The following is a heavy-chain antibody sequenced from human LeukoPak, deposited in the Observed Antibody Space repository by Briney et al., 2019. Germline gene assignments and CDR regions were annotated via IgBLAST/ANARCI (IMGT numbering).Heavy chain of an antibody. V-gene: IGHV4-59*01. CDR1: GGSISSYY. CDR3: ARGSVTMPYYFDY. J-gene: IGHJ4*02. D-gene: IGHD3-3*01. Sequence: SETLSLTCTVSGGSISSYYWSWIRQPPGKGLEWIGYIYYSGSTNYNPSLKSRVTISVDTSKNQFSLKLSSVTAADTAVYYCARGSVTMPYYFDYWGQGTLVTVSS. CDR2: IYYSGST.